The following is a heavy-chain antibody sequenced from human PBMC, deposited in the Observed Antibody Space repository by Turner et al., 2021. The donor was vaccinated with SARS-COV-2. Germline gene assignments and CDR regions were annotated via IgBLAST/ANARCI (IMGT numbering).Heavy chain of an antibody. CDR2: ISGNSNNI. D-gene: IGHD2-8*01. Sequence: EVQLVESGGGLGQPGGSLRLSCAVSGFTFSNFAMSWVRQAPGRGLEWLSSISGNSNNIYYADSLKGRFTISRDNPKNTLYLQMNSLRAEDTAVYYCVKWQCTSGRCPPFDDWGQGTLVTVSS. J-gene: IGHJ4*02. V-gene: IGHV3-23*04. CDR3: VKWQCTSGRCPPFDD. CDR1: GFTFSNFA.